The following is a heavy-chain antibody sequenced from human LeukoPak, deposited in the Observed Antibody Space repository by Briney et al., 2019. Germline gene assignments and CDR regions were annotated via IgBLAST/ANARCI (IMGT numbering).Heavy chain of an antibody. D-gene: IGHD3-16*01. J-gene: IGHJ4*02. CDR2: ISGSGGST. CDR1: GFTFSSYA. V-gene: IGHV3-23*01. CDR3: AKDLYVSSTLSEYFDY. Sequence: GGSLRLSCAASGFTFSSYAMSCVRQAPGKGLEWVSAISGSGGSTYYADSVKGRFTISRDNSKNTLYLQMNSLRAEDTAVYYCAKDLYVSSTLSEYFDYWGQGTLVTVSS.